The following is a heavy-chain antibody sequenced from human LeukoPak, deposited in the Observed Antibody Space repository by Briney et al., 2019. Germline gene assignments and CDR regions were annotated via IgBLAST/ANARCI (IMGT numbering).Heavy chain of an antibody. CDR3: ARAQYDYVWGSYQTRPYYFDY. CDR2: INHSGST. D-gene: IGHD3-16*02. CDR1: GGSFSGYY. V-gene: IGHV4-34*01. Sequence: SETLSLTCAVYGGSFSGYYWSWIRQPPGKGLEWIREINHSGSTNYNPSLKSRVTISVDTSKNQFSLKLSSVTAADTAVYYCARAQYDYVWGSYQTRPYYFDYWGQGTLVTVSS. J-gene: IGHJ4*02.